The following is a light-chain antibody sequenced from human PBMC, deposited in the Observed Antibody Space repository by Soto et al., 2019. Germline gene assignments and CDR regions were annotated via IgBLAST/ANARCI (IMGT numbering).Light chain of an antibody. V-gene: IGKV1-9*01. Sequence: DIQLTQSPSFLSASVGDRVTITCRASQGISSYLAWYQQNPGKAPKLLISAASTLQSGVPSRFSGSGSGTEFTLTISSLQPEDFATYYCQQSNDYPRTFGQGTKVEIK. CDR1: QGISSY. J-gene: IGKJ2*01. CDR2: AAS. CDR3: QQSNDYPRT.